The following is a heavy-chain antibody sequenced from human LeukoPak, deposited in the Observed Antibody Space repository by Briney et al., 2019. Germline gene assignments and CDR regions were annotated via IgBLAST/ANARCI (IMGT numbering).Heavy chain of an antibody. CDR1: GFTFSSYY. D-gene: IGHD7-27*01. Sequence: GGSLRLSCVASGFTFSSYYMHWVRQAPGKGPVWVSGINTDGSSTTYADSVKGRFTISRDNAKNTVYLQMNSLRADDTAVYSSARTTGTNRPLDYWGQGTLVTVSS. CDR2: INTDGSST. V-gene: IGHV3-74*01. J-gene: IGHJ4*02. CDR3: ARTTGTNRPLDY.